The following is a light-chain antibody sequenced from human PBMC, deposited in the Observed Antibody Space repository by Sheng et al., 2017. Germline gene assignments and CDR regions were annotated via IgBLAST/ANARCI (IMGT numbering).Light chain of an antibody. CDR1: QSVSSY. Sequence: EIVLTQSPATLSLSPGERATLSCRASQSVSSYLAWYQQKPGQAPRLLIYDASNRATGTPARFSGSGSGTDFTLTISRLEPEDFAVYYCQQYGDSLGFGQGTRLEIK. CDR2: DAS. J-gene: IGKJ5*01. V-gene: IGKV3-11*01. CDR3: QQYGDSLG.